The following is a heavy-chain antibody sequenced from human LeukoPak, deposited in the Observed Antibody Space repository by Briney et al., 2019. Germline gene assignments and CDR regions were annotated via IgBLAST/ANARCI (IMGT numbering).Heavy chain of an antibody. CDR2: ISGSGGST. J-gene: IGHJ4*02. CDR3: AKDPYYYDSSGYYYGY. Sequence: GGSLRLSCAGSGFTFSSHWMGWVRQAPGKGLEWVSAISGSGGSTYYADSVKGRFTISRDNSKNTLYLQMNSLRAEDTAVYYCAKDPYYYDSSGYYYGYWGQGTLVTVSS. D-gene: IGHD3-22*01. CDR1: GFTFSSHW. V-gene: IGHV3-23*01.